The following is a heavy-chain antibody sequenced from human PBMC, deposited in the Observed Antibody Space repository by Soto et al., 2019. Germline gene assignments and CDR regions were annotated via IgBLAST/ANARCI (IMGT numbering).Heavy chain of an antibody. CDR2: IYHSGST. V-gene: IGHV4-30-2*01. D-gene: IGHD2-15*01. CDR3: AAGGGLPRYY. CDR1: CGSITSGGYS. J-gene: IGHJ4*02. Sequence: QLQLQESGSGLVKPSQTLSLTCAVSCGSITSGGYSWSWIRQPPGKGLEWIGYIYHSGSTYYNPSLKSRVTLSVARSKNQFSLKLSSVTAADTAVYYCAAGGGLPRYYWGQGTLVTVSS.